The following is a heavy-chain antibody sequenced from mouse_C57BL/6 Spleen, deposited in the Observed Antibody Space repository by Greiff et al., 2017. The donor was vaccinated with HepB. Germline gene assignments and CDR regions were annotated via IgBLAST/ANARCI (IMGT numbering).Heavy chain of an antibody. Sequence: VQLQQSGAELVRPGASVKLSCTASGFNIKDDYMHWVKQRPEQGLEWIGWIDPENGDTEYASKFQGKATITADTSSNTAYLQLSSLTSEDTAVYYCTTDDRAWFVYWGQGTLVTVSA. CDR3: TTDDRAWFVY. J-gene: IGHJ3*01. V-gene: IGHV14-4*01. CDR1: GFNIKDDY. CDR2: IDPENGDT.